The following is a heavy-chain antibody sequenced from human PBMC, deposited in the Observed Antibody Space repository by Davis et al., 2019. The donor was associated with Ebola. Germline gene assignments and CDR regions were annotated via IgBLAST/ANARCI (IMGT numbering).Heavy chain of an antibody. CDR2: IYHSGST. CDR3: ASVSAYYYGMDV. V-gene: IGHV4-4*02. Sequence: MPSETLSLTCAVSGGSISSSNWWSWVRQPPGKGLEWIGEIYHSGSTNYNPSLKSRVTISVDKSKNQFSLKLSSVTAADTAVYYCASVSAYYYGMDVWGQGTTVTVSS. D-gene: IGHD3-10*01. CDR1: GGSISSSNW. J-gene: IGHJ6*02.